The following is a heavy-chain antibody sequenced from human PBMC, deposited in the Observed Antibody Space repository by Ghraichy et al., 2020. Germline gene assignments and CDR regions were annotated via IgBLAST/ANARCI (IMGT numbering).Heavy chain of an antibody. CDR2: IYHIGTT. J-gene: IGHJ5*02. D-gene: IGHD3-3*01. Sequence: SETLSLTCTVSGSSISSSSYYWCWIRQPPGKGLEWIRSIYHIGTTYYGASLKSRVTISVDTSTNQFSLKLSSVTAADTAVYYCGRVEILEPFDPWGQGTLVAVSS. CDR1: GSSISSSSYY. CDR3: GRVEILEPFDP. V-gene: IGHV4-39*01.